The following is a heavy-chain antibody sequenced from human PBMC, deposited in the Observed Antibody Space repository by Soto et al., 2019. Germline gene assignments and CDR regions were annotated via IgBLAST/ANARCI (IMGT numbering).Heavy chain of an antibody. D-gene: IGHD6-13*01. CDR1: GYSFTSYW. CDR3: ARHLGDSSSWPGYYYYYMDV. V-gene: IGHV5-51*01. J-gene: IGHJ6*03. Sequence: GESLKISCKGSGYSFTSYWIGWVRQMPGKGLEWMGIIYPGDSDTRYSPSFQGQVTISADKSISTAYLQWSSLKASDTAMYYCARHLGDSSSWPGYYYYYMDVWGKGTTVTVSS. CDR2: IYPGDSDT.